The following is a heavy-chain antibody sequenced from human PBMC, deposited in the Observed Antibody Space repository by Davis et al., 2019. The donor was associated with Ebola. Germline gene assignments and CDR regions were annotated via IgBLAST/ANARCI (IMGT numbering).Heavy chain of an antibody. Sequence: SETLSLTCTVSGGPINDYYWSRIRQPPGKGLERIGSIYYSGSTYYNPSLKSRVTISVDTSKNQFSLKLSSVTAADTAMYYCERGSHWGQGTLVTVSS. CDR3: ERGSH. CDR1: GGPINDYY. V-gene: IGHV4-39*01. CDR2: IYYSGST. J-gene: IGHJ4*02.